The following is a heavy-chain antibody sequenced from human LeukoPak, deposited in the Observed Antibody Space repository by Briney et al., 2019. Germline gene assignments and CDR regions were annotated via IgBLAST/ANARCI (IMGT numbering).Heavy chain of an antibody. Sequence: SSETLSLTCTVSGGSISSGGYYWNWIRQPPGKGLEWIGYIYYSGSTNYNPSLKSRVTISVDTSKNQFSLKLSSVTAADTAVYYCARAAYSGSYHSDYWGQGTLVTVSS. J-gene: IGHJ4*02. CDR2: IYYSGST. CDR3: ARAAYSGSYHSDY. D-gene: IGHD1-26*01. V-gene: IGHV4-61*08. CDR1: GGSISSGGYY.